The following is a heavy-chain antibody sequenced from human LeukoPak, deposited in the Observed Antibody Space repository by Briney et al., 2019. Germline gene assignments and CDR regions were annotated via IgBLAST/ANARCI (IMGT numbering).Heavy chain of an antibody. J-gene: IGHJ6*02. CDR2: IYYSGST. Sequence: SETLSLTCTVSGGSISSYYWSWIRQPPGKGLEWIGYIYYSGSTNYNPSLKSRVTISVDTSKNQFSLKLSSVTAADTAVYYCARPITDITGDPPYGMDVWGQGTTVTVSS. D-gene: IGHD7-27*01. V-gene: IGHV4-59*01. CDR1: GGSISSYY. CDR3: ARPITDITGDPPYGMDV.